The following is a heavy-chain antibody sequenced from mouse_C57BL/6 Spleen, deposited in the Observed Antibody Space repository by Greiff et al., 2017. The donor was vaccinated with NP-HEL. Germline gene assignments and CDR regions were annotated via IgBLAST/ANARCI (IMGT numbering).Heavy chain of an antibody. J-gene: IGHJ1*03. CDR1: GFTFNTYA. CDR3: VRGNYSNYGGYFDV. CDR2: IRSKSSNYAT. V-gene: IGHV10-3*01. D-gene: IGHD2-5*01. Sequence: EVQLVESGGGLVQPKGSLKLSCAASGFTFNTYAMHWVRQAPGKGLEWVARIRSKSSNYATYYADSVKDRFTISREDSQSMLYLQMNNLKTEDTAMYYCVRGNYSNYGGYFDVWGTGTTVTVSS.